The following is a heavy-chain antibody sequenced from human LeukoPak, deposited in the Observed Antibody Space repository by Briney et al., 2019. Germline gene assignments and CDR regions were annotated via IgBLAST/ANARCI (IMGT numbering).Heavy chain of an antibody. CDR3: ARGQATVTTGQYYFDY. D-gene: IGHD4-17*01. Sequence: PSETLSLTCAVYGGSFSGYYWSWIRQPPGKGLEWIGESNHSGSTNYNPSLKSRVTISVDTSKNQFSLKLSSVTAADTAVYYCARGQATVTTGQYYFDYWGQGTLVTVSS. J-gene: IGHJ4*02. CDR2: SNHSGST. CDR1: GGSFSGYY. V-gene: IGHV4-34*01.